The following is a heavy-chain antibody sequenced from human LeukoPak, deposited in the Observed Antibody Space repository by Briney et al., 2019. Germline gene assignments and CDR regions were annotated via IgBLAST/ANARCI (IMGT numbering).Heavy chain of an antibody. J-gene: IGHJ4*02. D-gene: IGHD2-2*01. CDR2: IHHSGNS. CDR3: ARTYCSSTSCFYFDY. V-gene: IGHV4-4*02. Sequence: SETLSLTCAVSGGSITNSNWWTWVRQLPGKGLEWIGEIHHSGNSNYSPSLKSRVTISVDKSENQFSLRLSSVTAADTAIYYCARTYCSSTSCFYFDYWGQGTQVTVSS. CDR1: GGSITNSNW.